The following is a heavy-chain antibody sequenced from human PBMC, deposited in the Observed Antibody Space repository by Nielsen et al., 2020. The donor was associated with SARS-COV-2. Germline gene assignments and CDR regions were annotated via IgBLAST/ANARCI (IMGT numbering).Heavy chain of an antibody. D-gene: IGHD3-16*01. V-gene: IGHV3-30*18. J-gene: IGHJ6*02. Sequence: GSLKISCAASGFTFNNYGFYWVRQAPGKGLEWVASISYEGSKKYYGDYLKGRFTVSRDASKNTVYLQMDSLSVEDTAVYYCAKRRAVFMLTFGGEGAMDVWGQGTTVSVSS. CDR1: GFTFNNYG. CDR3: AKRRAVFMLTFGGEGAMDV. CDR2: ISYEGSKK.